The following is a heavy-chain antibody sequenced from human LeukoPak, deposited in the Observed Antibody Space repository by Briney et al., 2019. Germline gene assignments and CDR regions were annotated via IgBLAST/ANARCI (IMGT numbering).Heavy chain of an antibody. CDR3: ARAITMTVVVGDAFDI. Sequence: GSLRLSCAASGFTFSSYAMSWIRQPPGKGLEWIGEINHSGSTNYNPSLKSRVTISVDTSKNQFSLKLSSVTAADTAVYYCARAITMTVVVGDAFDIWGQGTMVTVSS. V-gene: IGHV4-34*01. CDR2: INHSGST. CDR1: GFTFSSYA. J-gene: IGHJ3*02. D-gene: IGHD3-22*01.